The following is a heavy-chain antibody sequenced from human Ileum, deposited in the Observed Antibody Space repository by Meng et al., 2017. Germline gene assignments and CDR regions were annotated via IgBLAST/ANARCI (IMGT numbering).Heavy chain of an antibody. CDR2: IYYSGST. D-gene: IGHD3-10*01. CDR1: GGLTNSGDYF. V-gene: IGHV4-39*01. J-gene: IGHJ5*02. Sequence: QVQLQESGPGLVKPSQTLSLTCTVSGGLTNSGDYFWSWIRQPPGKGLEWIGSIYYSGSTYYNPSLQSRVTISVDTSKNQFSLKLDSVTAADTAVYYCARHDVVPVIRHGFDPWGQGTLVTVSS. CDR3: ARHDVVPVIRHGFDP.